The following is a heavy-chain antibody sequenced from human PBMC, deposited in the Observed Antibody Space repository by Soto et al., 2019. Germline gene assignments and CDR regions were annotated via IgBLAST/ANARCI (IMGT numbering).Heavy chain of an antibody. CDR1: EFTFKSYG. V-gene: IGHV3-30*18. Sequence: QVQLVESGGGVVQAGRSLRLSCVASEFTFKSYGVHWVRQAPGKGLAWVAVMSYDGNKKHYADSVRGRFTISRDNSKNTLYLQMNSLRTEDTAVYYWAKDSYRGDIVLTPAPYGNDYWGQGTLVTVSS. CDR3: AKDSYRGDIVLTPAPYGNDY. CDR2: MSYDGNKK. D-gene: IGHD2-2*01. J-gene: IGHJ4*02.